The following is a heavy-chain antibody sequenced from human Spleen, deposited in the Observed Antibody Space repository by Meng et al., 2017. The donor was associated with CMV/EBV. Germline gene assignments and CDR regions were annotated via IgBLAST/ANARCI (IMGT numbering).Heavy chain of an antibody. D-gene: IGHD2-2*01. Sequence: SETLSLTCAVYGGSFSGYYWSWIRQPPGKGLEWIGEINHSGSTNYNPSLKSRVTISVDTSKNQFSLKLSSVTAADTALYYCARGWASTPYGMDVWGQGTPVTVSS. CDR2: INHSGST. CDR1: GGSFSGYY. CDR3: ARGWASTPYGMDV. J-gene: IGHJ6*02. V-gene: IGHV4-34*01.